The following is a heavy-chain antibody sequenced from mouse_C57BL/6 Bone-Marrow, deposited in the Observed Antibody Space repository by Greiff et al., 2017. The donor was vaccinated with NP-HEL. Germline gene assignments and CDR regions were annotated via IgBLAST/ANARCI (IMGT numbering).Heavy chain of an antibody. CDR2: INPNNGGT. CDR3: ARGGDLSYAMDY. CDR1: GYTFTDYY. Sequence: EVQLQQSGPELVKPGASVKISCKASGYTFTDYYMNWVKQSHGKSLEWIGDINPNNGGTSYNQKFKGKATLTVDKSSSTAYMELRSLTSEDSAVYYCARGGDLSYAMDYWGQGNSVTVSS. V-gene: IGHV1-26*01. D-gene: IGHD2-3*01. J-gene: IGHJ4*01.